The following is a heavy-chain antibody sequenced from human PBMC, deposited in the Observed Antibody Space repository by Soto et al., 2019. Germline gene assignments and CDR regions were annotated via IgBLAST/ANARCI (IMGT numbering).Heavy chain of an antibody. Sequence: QVQLQESGPGLVKPSQTLSLTCTVSGVSISSGGYYWGWIRQHPGKGLEWIGYIYYSGSTYYNPSLKSRVTISVDTSKNQFSLKLSSVTAADTAVYYCAKGITMVRGVGLFYFDYWGQGTLVTVSS. CDR3: AKGITMVRGVGLFYFDY. D-gene: IGHD3-10*01. CDR1: GVSISSGGYY. V-gene: IGHV4-31*03. CDR2: IYYSGST. J-gene: IGHJ4*02.